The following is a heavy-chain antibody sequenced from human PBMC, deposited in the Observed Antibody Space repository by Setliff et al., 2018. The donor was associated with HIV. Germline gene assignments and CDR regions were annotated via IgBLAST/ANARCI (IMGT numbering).Heavy chain of an antibody. CDR2: IYYTGNT. D-gene: IGHD3-3*01. Sequence: PSETLSLTCTVSGVSVSGTAYYWAWIRQPPGRGLDGIGNIYYTGNTNYNPSLKSRISMSMVASKKQISLNLSAVSAADTAVYYFARHQGYSRGFYPHFDYWGPGRLVTVSS. CDR3: ARHQGYSRGFYPHFDY. CDR1: GVSVSGTAYY. V-gene: IGHV4-39*01. J-gene: IGHJ4*02.